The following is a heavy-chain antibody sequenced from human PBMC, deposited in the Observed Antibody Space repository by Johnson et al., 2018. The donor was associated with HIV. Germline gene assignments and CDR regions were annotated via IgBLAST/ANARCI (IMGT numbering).Heavy chain of an antibody. V-gene: IGHV3-66*01. CDR3: ARLGIAAARGAFDI. Sequence: VQLVESWGGLVQPGGSLRLSCAASGFTVSSNYMSWVRQAPGKGLEWVSVIYSGGSTYYADSVKGRFTISRDNSKNTLYLQMNSLRAEDTAVYYCARLGIAAARGAFDIWGQGTMVTVSS. CDR2: IYSGGST. CDR1: GFTVSSNY. D-gene: IGHD6-13*01. J-gene: IGHJ3*02.